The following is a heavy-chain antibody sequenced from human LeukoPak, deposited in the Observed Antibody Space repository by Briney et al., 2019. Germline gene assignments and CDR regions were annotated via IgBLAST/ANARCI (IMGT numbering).Heavy chain of an antibody. J-gene: IGHJ6*04. Sequence: GGSLRLSCVVSGFTFSNYYMSWVRQAPGKGLEWVAHINLHGTETHYVDSVKGRFTISRDNAKNSLCLQMNSLRAEDTAVYYCAELGITMIGGVWGKGTTVTISS. CDR3: AELGITMIGGV. CDR2: INLHGTET. V-gene: IGHV3-7*01. CDR1: GFTFSNYY. D-gene: IGHD3-10*02.